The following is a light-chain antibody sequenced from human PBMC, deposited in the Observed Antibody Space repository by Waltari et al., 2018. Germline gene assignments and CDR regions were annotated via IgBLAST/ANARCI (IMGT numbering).Light chain of an antibody. Sequence: QSALTQPASVSGSPGQSITISCTATISDVGGYNYVSWYQQHPGKAPKLMIYDVSNRPSGVSSRFSGSKCGNTASLTISGLHAEDEADYYCSSYTSSSVVFGGGTKLTVL. CDR2: DVS. J-gene: IGLJ2*01. V-gene: IGLV2-14*01. CDR1: ISDVGGYNY. CDR3: SSYTSSSVV.